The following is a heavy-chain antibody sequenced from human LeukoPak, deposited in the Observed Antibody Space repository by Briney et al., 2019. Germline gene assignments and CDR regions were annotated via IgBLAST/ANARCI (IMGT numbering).Heavy chain of an antibody. CDR3: ARVHSGYDFSY. D-gene: IGHD5-12*01. V-gene: IGHV1-2*02. J-gene: IGHJ4*02. CDR2: INPNSGGT. CDR1: GYTFTGYY. Sequence: ASVKVSCKAFGYTFTGYYIHWVRQAPGQGLEWMGWINPNSGGTNYAQNFQGRVTMTRDTSISTAHMDLSRLRSDDTAVYYCARVHSGYDFSYWGQGTLVTVSS.